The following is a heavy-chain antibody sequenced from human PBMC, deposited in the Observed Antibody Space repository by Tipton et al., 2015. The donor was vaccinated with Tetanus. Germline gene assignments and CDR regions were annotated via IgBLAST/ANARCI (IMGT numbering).Heavy chain of an antibody. J-gene: IGHJ4*02. CDR1: GFTFSNYP. D-gene: IGHD6-19*01. V-gene: IGHV3-64*02. CDR3: ARDRDGGWSFDY. Sequence: SLRLSCAASGFTFSNYPMHWVRQAPGKGLEYVSSILGEEDSPLYADSVKGRFTISRDNSKNTLYLHMDSVTGEDVAVYYCARDRDGGWSFDYWGQGTLVTVSS. CDR2: ILGEEDSP.